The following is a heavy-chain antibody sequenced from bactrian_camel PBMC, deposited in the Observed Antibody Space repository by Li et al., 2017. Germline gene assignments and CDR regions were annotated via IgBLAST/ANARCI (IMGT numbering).Heavy chain of an antibody. CDR2: INDRGEVT. CDR3: ATTTLDGSWFRDW. D-gene: IGHD6*01. J-gene: IGHJ4*01. CDR1: GLTFSAHD. V-gene: IGHV3S40*01. Sequence: QLVESGGGLVQPGGSLSLSCAVPGLTFSAHDMAWVRHVPGKGLEWVSGINDRGEVTYYADSVKGRFTASRDNAKNTLYLEMRGLKTEDTAVYFCATTTLDGSWFRDWWGQGTQVTVS.